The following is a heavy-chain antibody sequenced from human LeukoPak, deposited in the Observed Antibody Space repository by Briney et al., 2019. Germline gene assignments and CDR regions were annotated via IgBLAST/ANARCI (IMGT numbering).Heavy chain of an antibody. CDR1: GGSISSGSYY. D-gene: IGHD6-6*01. J-gene: IGHJ5*02. CDR3: ARDSPYSSSSHWFDP. Sequence: SETLSLTCTISGGSISSGSYYWSWIRQPAGKGLEWIGRIYTSGSTNYNPSLKSRVTISVDTSKNQFSLKLSSVTAADTAVYYCARDSPYSSSSHWFDPWGQGTLVTVSS. CDR2: IYTSGST. V-gene: IGHV4-61*02.